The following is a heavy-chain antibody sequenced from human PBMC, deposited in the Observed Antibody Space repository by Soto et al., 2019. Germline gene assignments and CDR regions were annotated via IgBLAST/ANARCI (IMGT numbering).Heavy chain of an antibody. CDR2: ISSGGGTI. D-gene: IGHD4-17*01. CDR3: AGGMTTVSAFDY. J-gene: IGHJ4*02. CDR1: GFTFRDFY. Sequence: XASLRLSFAASGFTFRDFYMAWIRQAPGKGLEWLSYISSGGGTIYYADSVRGRFTISRDNAKNSLYLKMNSLRAEDTAVYYCAGGMTTVSAFDYWGQGTLVTVSS. V-gene: IGHV3-11*01.